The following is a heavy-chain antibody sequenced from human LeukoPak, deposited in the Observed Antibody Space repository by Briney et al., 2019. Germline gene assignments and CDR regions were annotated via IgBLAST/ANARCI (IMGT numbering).Heavy chain of an antibody. D-gene: IGHD6-19*01. Sequence: GGSLRLSCAASGFTFSSYSMNWVRQAPGKGLELVSHIISSGDTIYYADSVKGRFTISRDNAKNSLYLQMNSLRAEDTAVYYCARDFRAVAESYYYYYMDVWGKGTTVTVSS. V-gene: IGHV3-48*04. CDR2: IISSGDTI. CDR3: ARDFRAVAESYYYYYMDV. CDR1: GFTFSSYS. J-gene: IGHJ6*03.